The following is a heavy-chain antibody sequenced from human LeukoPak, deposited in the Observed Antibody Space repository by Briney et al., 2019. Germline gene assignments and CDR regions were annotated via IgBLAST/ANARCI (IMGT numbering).Heavy chain of an antibody. Sequence: GGSLRLSCTASGSTFSTYPMTWVRQAPGQGLEWVSAISGNSVTIYYADSVKGRFTISRDNSKNTLYLQMYSLRAEDTAIYYCAKILSGTYSFDLWGQGTLVTVSS. CDR1: GSTFSTYP. V-gene: IGHV3-23*01. CDR2: ISGNSVTI. J-gene: IGHJ4*02. CDR3: AKILSGTYSFDL. D-gene: IGHD1-26*01.